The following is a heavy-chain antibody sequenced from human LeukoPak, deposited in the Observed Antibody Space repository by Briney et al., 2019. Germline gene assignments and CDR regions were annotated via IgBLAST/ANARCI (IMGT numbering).Heavy chain of an antibody. D-gene: IGHD6-19*01. Sequence: GGSLRLSCAASGFTVSRNYMNWVRQAPGKGLEWVSVIEDGGRAYYADSVKGRFTISRDNSRNTLYLQMNSLRADDTAVYYCAREKVAVAGTGLDDWGQGTLVTVSS. CDR2: IEDGGRA. CDR1: GFTVSRNY. J-gene: IGHJ4*02. CDR3: AREKVAVAGTGLDD. V-gene: IGHV3-66*01.